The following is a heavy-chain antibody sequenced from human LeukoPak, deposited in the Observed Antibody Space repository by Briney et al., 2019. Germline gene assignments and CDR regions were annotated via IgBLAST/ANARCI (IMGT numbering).Heavy chain of an antibody. CDR2: IIPIFGTA. D-gene: IGHD3-3*01. CDR3: ARAPRGRSWSGYYTYYYYYMDV. CDR1: GGTFSSYA. V-gene: IGHV1-69*05. Sequence: ASVKVSCKASGGTFSSYAISWVRQAPGQGLEWMGRIIPIFGTANYARKFQGRVTITTDESTSTAYMELSSLRSEDTAVYYCARAPRGRSWSGYYTYYYYYMDVWGKGTTVTVSS. J-gene: IGHJ6*03.